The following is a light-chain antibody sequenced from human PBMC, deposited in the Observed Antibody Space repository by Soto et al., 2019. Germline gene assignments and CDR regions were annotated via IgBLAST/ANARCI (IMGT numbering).Light chain of an antibody. V-gene: IGLV4-60*03. CDR2: LEGRGSY. J-gene: IGLJ3*02. Sequence: QPVLTQPSSASASLGSSVNLTCTLSSGHSSYIIAWHQQQPGRTPRFLMRLEGRGSYNSGSGVPDRCSVSTSGADRSLTISNLRSEDEADYYCAAWDDSLSGWVFGGGTKVTVL. CDR1: SGHSSYI. CDR3: AAWDDSLSGWV.